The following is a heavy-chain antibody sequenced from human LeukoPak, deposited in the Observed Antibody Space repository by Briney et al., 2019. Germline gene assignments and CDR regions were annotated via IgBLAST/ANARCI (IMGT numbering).Heavy chain of an antibody. J-gene: IGHJ4*02. D-gene: IGHD5-18*01. CDR3: ARGGAAMAYY. V-gene: IGHV3-30*02. CDR2: IRYDGSNK. Sequence: GGSLRLSCAASGFTFSSYGMHWVRQAPGKGLEWVAFIRYDGSNKYYADSVKGRFTISRDNAKNTLYLQMNSLRAEDTAVYYCARGGAAMAYYWGQGTLVTVSS. CDR1: GFTFSSYG.